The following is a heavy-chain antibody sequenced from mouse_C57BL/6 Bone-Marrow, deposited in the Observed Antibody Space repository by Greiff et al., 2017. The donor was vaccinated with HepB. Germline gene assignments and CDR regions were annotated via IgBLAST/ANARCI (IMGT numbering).Heavy chain of an antibody. J-gene: IGHJ2*01. CDR2: INPSNGGT. CDR3: ARRGGTVTYLDD. D-gene: IGHD4-1*01. CDR1: GYTFTSYW. Sequence: QVQLQQPGPELVKPGASVKLSCKASGYTFTSYWMHWVKQRPGQGLEWIGNINPSNGGTNYNEKFKSKATLTVDKSSSTAYMQLSSLTSEDSAVYDCARRGGTVTYLDDWGQGTTLTVSS. V-gene: IGHV1-53*01.